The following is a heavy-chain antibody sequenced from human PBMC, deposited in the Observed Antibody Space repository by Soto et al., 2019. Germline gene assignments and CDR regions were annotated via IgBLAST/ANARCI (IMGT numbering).Heavy chain of an antibody. CDR1: GDDFDMYW. CDR3: ARHRRAIVASTDPLHI. V-gene: IGHV5-51*01. Sequence: ESLTISCQFSGDDFDMYWIAWVRQTPGRGLEWIGIIYPGDSETKYSPSFQGRVTISADRSTKTAYLQWSGLKASDTATYYCARHRRAIVASTDPLHIWGQGTKVTVSS. J-gene: IGHJ3*02. D-gene: IGHD5-12*01. CDR2: IYPGDSET.